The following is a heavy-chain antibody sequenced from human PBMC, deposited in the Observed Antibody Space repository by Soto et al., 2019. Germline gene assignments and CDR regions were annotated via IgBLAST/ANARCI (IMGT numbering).Heavy chain of an antibody. CDR3: ARDPTGLAYFDY. CDR1: GFTFSSYA. V-gene: IGHV3-30-3*01. CDR2: ISYDGSNK. J-gene: IGHJ4*02. Sequence: QVQLVESGGGAVQPGRSLRLSCAASGFTFSSYAMHWVRQAPGKGLEWVGVISYDGSNKHDADSVKGRFTISRDNSKNTLYLQMNSLRAEDTAVYYCARDPTGLAYFDYWGQGTLVTVSS.